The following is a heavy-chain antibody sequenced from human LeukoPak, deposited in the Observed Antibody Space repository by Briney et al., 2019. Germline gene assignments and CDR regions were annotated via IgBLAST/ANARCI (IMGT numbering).Heavy chain of an antibody. V-gene: IGHV4-34*01. CDR3: ARVGYDSSGYCRD. CDR1: GGSFSGYY. Sequence: SETLSLTCAVYGGSFSGYYWSWIRQPPGKGLEWIGEINHSGSTNYNPSLKSRVTISVDTSKNQFSLKLSSVTAADTAVYYCARVGYDSSGYCRDWGQGTLVTVSS. CDR2: INHSGST. J-gene: IGHJ4*02. D-gene: IGHD3-22*01.